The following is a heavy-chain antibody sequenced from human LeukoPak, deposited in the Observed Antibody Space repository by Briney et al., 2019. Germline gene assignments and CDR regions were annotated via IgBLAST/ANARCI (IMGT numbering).Heavy chain of an antibody. D-gene: IGHD2-21*02. CDR1: GYTFTSYG. V-gene: IGHV1-18*01. CDR3: VRDCGGDCYPDFDY. J-gene: IGHJ4*02. CDR2: ISAYNGNT. Sequence: ASVKVSCKASGYTFTSYGISWVRQAPGQGLEWMGWISAYNGNTNYAQKLQGRVTMTTDTSTSTAYMELRSLRSDDTAVYYCVRDCGGDCYPDFDYWGQGTLVTVSS.